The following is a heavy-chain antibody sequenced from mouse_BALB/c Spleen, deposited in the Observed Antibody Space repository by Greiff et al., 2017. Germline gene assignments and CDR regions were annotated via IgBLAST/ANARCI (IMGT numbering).Heavy chain of an antibody. CDR1: GFTFSSYT. V-gene: IGHV5-12-2*01. D-gene: IGHD1-1*01. CDR2: ISNGGGST. J-gene: IGHJ2*01. Sequence: EVQLVESGGGLVQPGGSLKLSCAASGFTFSSYTMSWVRQTPEKRLEWVAYISNGGGSTYYPDTVKGRFTISRDNAKNTLYLQMSSLKSEDTAMYYCARHRDYGSSYFDYWGQGTTLTVSS. CDR3: ARHRDYGSSYFDY.